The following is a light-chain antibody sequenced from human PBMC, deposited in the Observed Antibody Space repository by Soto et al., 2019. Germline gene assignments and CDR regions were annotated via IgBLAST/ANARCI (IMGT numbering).Light chain of an antibody. CDR2: GAS. V-gene: IGKV3-20*01. CDR1: QSVSNNY. CDR3: KQYGSSGT. J-gene: IGKJ1*01. Sequence: EIVLTQSPGTLSLSPGERATLSFRASQSVSNNYLAWYQQTPGQAPRLLIYGASNRAAGIPDRFSGSGSGTDFTLTISRLEPEDFAVYYCKQYGSSGTFGQGPKVDIK.